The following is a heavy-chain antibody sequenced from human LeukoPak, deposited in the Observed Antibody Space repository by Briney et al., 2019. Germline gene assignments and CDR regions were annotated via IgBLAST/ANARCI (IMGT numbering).Heavy chain of an antibody. Sequence: KPGGSLRLSCAASGFTLSDYYLTWIRQAPGKGLEWVSYITSRGSTIYHADSVKGRFTISRDDAKNSLYLQMNSLRAEDTAVYYCARWLRGIADEHGVDVWGQGTTVTVSS. V-gene: IGHV3-11*01. CDR3: ARWLRGIADEHGVDV. D-gene: IGHD6-13*01. CDR2: ITSRGSTI. CDR1: GFTLSDYY. J-gene: IGHJ6*02.